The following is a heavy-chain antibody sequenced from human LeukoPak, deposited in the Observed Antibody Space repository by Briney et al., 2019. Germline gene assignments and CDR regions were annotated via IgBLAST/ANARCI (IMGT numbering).Heavy chain of an antibody. Sequence: GGSLRLSCAASGFTFTSYAMNWVRQGPGKGLEWVSTISGSGSNTHYADPVRGRVTISRDISKNTLYLQLNSLTAEDTAVYYCAKSVAASRDPNWSDPWGQGTLVTVSS. V-gene: IGHV3-23*01. J-gene: IGHJ5*02. CDR1: GFTFTSYA. CDR3: AKSVAASRDPNWSDP. D-gene: IGHD2-15*01. CDR2: ISGSGSNT.